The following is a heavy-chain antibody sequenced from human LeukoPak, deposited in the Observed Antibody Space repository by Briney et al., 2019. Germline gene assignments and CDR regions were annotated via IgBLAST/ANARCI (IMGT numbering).Heavy chain of an antibody. D-gene: IGHD6-13*01. CDR3: AKCLGSSWLALGMDV. Sequence: GGSLRLSCAASGFTFSSYGMHWVRQAPGKGLEWVAVISYDGSNKYYADSVKGRFTISRDNSKNTLYLQMNSLRAEDTAVYYCAKCLGSSWLALGMDVWGKGTTVTVSS. CDR1: GFTFSSYG. J-gene: IGHJ6*04. V-gene: IGHV3-30*18. CDR2: ISYDGSNK.